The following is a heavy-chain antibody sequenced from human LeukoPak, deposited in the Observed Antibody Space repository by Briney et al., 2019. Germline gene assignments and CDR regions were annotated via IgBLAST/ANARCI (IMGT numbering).Heavy chain of an antibody. CDR1: GFTFNNYA. J-gene: IGHJ3*02. D-gene: IGHD1-26*01. CDR2: ISGGGST. CDR3: AKSRWETYAVRAFDI. V-gene: IGHV3-23*01. Sequence: GGSLRLSCAASGFTFNNYAMTWVRQAPGKGLEWVSAISGGGSTYYADSVKGRFTISRDNSKSALYLQMNSLRAEDTAAYYCAKSRWETYAVRAFDIWGQGTMVTVSS.